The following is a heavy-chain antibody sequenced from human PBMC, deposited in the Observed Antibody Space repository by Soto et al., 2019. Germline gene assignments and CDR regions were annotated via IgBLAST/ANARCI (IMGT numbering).Heavy chain of an antibody. V-gene: IGHV1-69*13. D-gene: IGHD5-12*01. Sequence: SVKVSCKASGCTFSSYAISRVRQAPGQGLEWMGGIIPIFGTANYAQKFQRRVTITADESTSTAYMELSSLRSEDTAVYYCARAYGERATIHRGFDYWGQGTLVTVSS. CDR1: GCTFSSYA. CDR2: IIPIFGTA. CDR3: ARAYGERATIHRGFDY. J-gene: IGHJ4*02.